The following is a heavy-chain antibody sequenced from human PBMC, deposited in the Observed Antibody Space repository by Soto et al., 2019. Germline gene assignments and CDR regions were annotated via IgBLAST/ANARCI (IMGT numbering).Heavy chain of an antibody. CDR2: INAGNGNT. CDR1: GYTFTSYA. Sequence: QVQLVQSGAEVKKPGASVKVSCKASGYTFTSYAMHWVRQAPGQRLEWMGWINAGNGNTKYSQKLQGRVTITRDTSASTAYMELSSLRSEDTAVYYCAREDLIKEDGMDVWGQGTTVTVSS. J-gene: IGHJ6*02. D-gene: IGHD3-10*01. CDR3: AREDLIKEDGMDV. V-gene: IGHV1-3*01.